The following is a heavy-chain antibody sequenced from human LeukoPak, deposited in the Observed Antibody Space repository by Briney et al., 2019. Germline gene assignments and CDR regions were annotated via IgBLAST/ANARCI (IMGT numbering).Heavy chain of an antibody. D-gene: IGHD5-18*01. CDR3: ARRSGYYY. Sequence: GGSLRLSCAASGFSFNNYWMNWVRQAPGKGLEWVASIKQEGSEKYYVDSVKGRFTISRDNAKNSLSLQMNSLRAEDTAVYYCARRSGYYYWGQGTLVTVSS. CDR2: IKQEGSEK. J-gene: IGHJ4*02. CDR1: GFSFNNYW. V-gene: IGHV3-7*05.